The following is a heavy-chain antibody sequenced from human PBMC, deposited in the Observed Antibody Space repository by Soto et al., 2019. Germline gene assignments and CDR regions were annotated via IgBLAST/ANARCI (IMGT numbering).Heavy chain of an antibody. Sequence: QVQLQESGPGLVKPSQTLSLTCTVSGGSINSGGYYWNWIRQHPGKGLEWIGYIYYSGSTYYNPSLRRRVTISLDTSTPQFSLKVSSVTAADTAVYYCARDELMSGMDVWGQGTTVTVSS. CDR3: ARDELMSGMDV. J-gene: IGHJ6*02. CDR2: IYYSGST. CDR1: GGSINSGGYY. V-gene: IGHV4-31*03. D-gene: IGHD1-26*01.